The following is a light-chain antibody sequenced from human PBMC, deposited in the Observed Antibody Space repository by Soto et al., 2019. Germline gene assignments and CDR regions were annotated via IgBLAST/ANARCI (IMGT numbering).Light chain of an antibody. CDR1: SSDVGGYDF. J-gene: IGLJ1*01. CDR3: SSYAGSNNYV. CDR2: EVN. V-gene: IGLV2-8*01. Sequence: HSALTQPPSASGSPGQSVTISCTGTSSDVGGYDFVSWYQQHPGKAPKLMIYEVNKRPSGVPDRFSGSKSGNTASLTVSRLQAEDEADYYCSSYAGSNNYVFGTGTKLTVL.